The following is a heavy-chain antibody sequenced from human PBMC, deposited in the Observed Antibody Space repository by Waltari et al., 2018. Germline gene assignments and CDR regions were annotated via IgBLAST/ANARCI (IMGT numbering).Heavy chain of an antibody. CDR1: GDSISSSFYY. CDR2: VDYSGST. V-gene: IGHV4-39*01. Sequence: QLHLQEPGPGLVKPSETLSLPCTVSGDSISSSFYYWGWIRQPPGEGLEWIGTVDYSGSTYYNPSLRSRVTISADMSKNQFSLHLTSLTAADTALYYCARTGPYSSSSGFNWFDPWGQGTLVTVSS. D-gene: IGHD6-6*01. CDR3: ARTGPYSSSSGFNWFDP. J-gene: IGHJ5*02.